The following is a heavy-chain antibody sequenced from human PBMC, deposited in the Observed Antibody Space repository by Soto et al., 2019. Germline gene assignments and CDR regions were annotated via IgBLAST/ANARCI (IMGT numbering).Heavy chain of an antibody. D-gene: IGHD2-2*01. V-gene: IGHV3-74*01. CDR1: GLTYSTAW. CDR3: AGADIVVGPYMRI. J-gene: IGHJ6*02. CDR2: INRDGSVT. Sequence: GGSLRLSCEVSGLTYSTAWMHWVRQAPGKGLVWVSSINRDGSVTNYADSVKGRLTISRDSAEKTLYLQINSLRADDTGVYYCAGADIVVGPYMRIWGQGTTVTVSS.